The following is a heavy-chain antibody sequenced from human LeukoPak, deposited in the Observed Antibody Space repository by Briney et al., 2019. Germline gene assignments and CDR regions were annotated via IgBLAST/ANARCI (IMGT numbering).Heavy chain of an antibody. J-gene: IGHJ4*02. D-gene: IGHD3-22*01. CDR1: GFTFSSYA. Sequence: GGSLRLSCAASGFTFSSYAMSWVRQAPGKGLEWVSAISGSGGSTYYADSVKGRFTISRHNSKNTLYLQMNSLRAEDTAVYYCARNTYYYDSSGYRPLDCWGQGTLVTVSS. CDR3: ARNTYYYDSSGYRPLDC. V-gene: IGHV3-23*01. CDR2: ISGSGGST.